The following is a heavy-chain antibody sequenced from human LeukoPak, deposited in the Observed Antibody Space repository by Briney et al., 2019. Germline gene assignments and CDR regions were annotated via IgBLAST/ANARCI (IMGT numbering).Heavy chain of an antibody. D-gene: IGHD7-27*01. J-gene: IGHJ2*01. CDR2: ITGSSTWT. Sequence: GGSLRLSCEASGFTFGTYGMTWVRQAPGKGLEWVSGITGSSTWTYYADSVRGRFTISRDNSKNTLHLQMNNLTADDTAIYYCARELVSLGTGYFDLWGRATLVTVSS. V-gene: IGHV3-23*01. CDR3: ARELVSLGTGYFDL. CDR1: GFTFGTYG.